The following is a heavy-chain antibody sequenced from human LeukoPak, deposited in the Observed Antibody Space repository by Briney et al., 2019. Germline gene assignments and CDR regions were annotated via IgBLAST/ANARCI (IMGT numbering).Heavy chain of an antibody. J-gene: IGHJ5*02. V-gene: IGHV3-21*01. Sequence: GGSLRLSCGGSGFTFSSYSMNWVRQAPGKGLEWVSSISSTSSHIFYADSVKDRFTISRDNAKNSLYLQMHSLRADDTAVYYCARVGVFRRWLQSETFDPWGQGTLVTVSS. CDR3: ARVGVFRRWLQSETFDP. CDR1: GFTFSSYS. CDR2: ISSTSSHI. D-gene: IGHD5-24*01.